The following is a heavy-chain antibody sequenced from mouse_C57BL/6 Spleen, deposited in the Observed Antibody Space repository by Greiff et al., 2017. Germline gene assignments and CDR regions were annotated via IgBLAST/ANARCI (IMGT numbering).Heavy chain of an antibody. Sequence: EVQLQQSGAELVKPGASVKLSCTASGFNIKDYYMHWVKQRTEKGLEWIGRIDPEDGENKYAPKFQGKATITADTSSNTAYLQLSRLTSEDTAVYYCARASAWFAYWGQGTLVTVSA. CDR2: IDPEDGEN. CDR3: ARASAWFAY. J-gene: IGHJ3*01. V-gene: IGHV14-2*01. CDR1: GFNIKDYY.